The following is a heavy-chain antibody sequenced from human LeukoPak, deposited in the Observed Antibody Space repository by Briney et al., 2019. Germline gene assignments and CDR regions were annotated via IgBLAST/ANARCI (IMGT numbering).Heavy chain of an antibody. J-gene: IGHJ6*02. V-gene: IGHV3-21*06. D-gene: IGHD3-22*01. CDR2: ISSGRS. CDR1: GFTFSSYS. Sequence: GGSLRLSCTASGFTFSSYSMTWVRQAPGKGLEWVSFISSGRSYADSVKGRFTISRDNAKSSLYLQMNSLRAEDTAVYYCARVQGYYYYGMDVWGQGTTVTVSS. CDR3: ARVQGYYYYGMDV.